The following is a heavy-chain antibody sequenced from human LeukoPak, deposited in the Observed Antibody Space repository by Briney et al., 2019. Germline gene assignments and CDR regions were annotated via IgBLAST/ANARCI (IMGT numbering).Heavy chain of an antibody. D-gene: IGHD2-21*02. CDR1: GFTFSSYA. V-gene: IGHV3-43D*03. J-gene: IGHJ4*02. CDR3: AKDMLKYGVTPLDY. CDR2: ISWDGGST. Sequence: PGGSLRLSCAASGFTFSSYAMSWVRQAPGKGLEWVSLISWDGGSTYYADSVKGRFTISRDNSKNSLYLQMNSLRAEDTALYYCAKDMLKYGVTPLDYWGQGTLVTVSS.